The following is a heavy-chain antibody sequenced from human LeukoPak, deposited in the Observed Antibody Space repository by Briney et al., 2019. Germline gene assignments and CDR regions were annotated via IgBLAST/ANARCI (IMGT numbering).Heavy chain of an antibody. CDR3: ARDSYYYDSSGYYYYYYMDV. D-gene: IGHD3-22*01. V-gene: IGHV4-38-2*02. CDR2: IYHSGST. CDR1: GYSISSGYY. J-gene: IGHJ6*03. Sequence: SETLSLTCAVSGYSISSGYYWGWIRQPPGKGLEWIGSIYHSGSTYYNPSLKSRVTISVDTSKNQFSLKLSSVTAADTAVYYCARDSYYYDSSGYYYYYYMDVWGKGTTVTVSS.